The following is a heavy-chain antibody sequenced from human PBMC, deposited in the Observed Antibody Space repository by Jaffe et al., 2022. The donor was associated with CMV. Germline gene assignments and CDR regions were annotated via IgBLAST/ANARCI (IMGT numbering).Heavy chain of an antibody. CDR1: GFTFTSSA. Sequence: QMQLVQSGPEVKKPGTSVKVSCKASGFTFTSSAVQWVRQARGQRLEWIGWIVVGSGNTNYAQKFQERVTITRDMSTSTAYMELSSLRSEDTAVYYCAADAGGSIPPLFDPWGQGTLVTVSS. V-gene: IGHV1-58*01. CDR3: AADAGGSIPPLFDP. J-gene: IGHJ5*02. CDR2: IVVGSGNT. D-gene: IGHD2-15*01.